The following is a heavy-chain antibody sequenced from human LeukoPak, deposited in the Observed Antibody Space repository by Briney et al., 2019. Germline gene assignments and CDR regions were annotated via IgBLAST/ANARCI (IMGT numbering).Heavy chain of an antibody. J-gene: IGHJ4*02. CDR3: ARDGRTTVVTWANDY. CDR2: ISSSGSTI. V-gene: IGHV3-11*04. D-gene: IGHD4-23*01. CDR1: GFTFSDYY. Sequence: GGSLRLSCAASGFTFSDYYMSWIRQAPGKGLEWVSYISSSGSTIYYADSVKGRFTTSRDNTKNSLYLQMNSLRAEDTAVYYCARDGRTTVVTWANDYWGQGTLVTVSS.